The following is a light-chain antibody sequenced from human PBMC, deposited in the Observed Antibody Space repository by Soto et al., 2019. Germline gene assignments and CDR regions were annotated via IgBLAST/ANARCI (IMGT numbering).Light chain of an antibody. Sequence: SVLTQPPSASGSPGQSVTISCTGTSSDVGRYNYVSWYQQHPGKAPKLMIYEVSERPSGVPDRFSGSKSGNTASLTVSGLQGEDEADYYCSSYAGSNSVLFGGGTKLTVL. V-gene: IGLV2-8*01. CDR3: SSYAGSNSVL. CDR2: EVS. CDR1: SSDVGRYNY. J-gene: IGLJ2*01.